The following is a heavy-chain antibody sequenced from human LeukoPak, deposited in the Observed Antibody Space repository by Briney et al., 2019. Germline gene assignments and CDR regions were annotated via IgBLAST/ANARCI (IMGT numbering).Heavy chain of an antibody. Sequence: GALRPSCAASGFTSSSYEMNWVRQAPGKGLEWVSYISSSGSTIYYADSVKGRFTISRDNAKNSLYLQMNSLRAEDTAVYYCARDGYNVNYYMDVWGKGTTVTISS. V-gene: IGHV3-48*03. CDR2: ISSSGSTI. D-gene: IGHD5-24*01. CDR1: GFTSSSYE. J-gene: IGHJ6*03. CDR3: ARDGYNVNYYMDV.